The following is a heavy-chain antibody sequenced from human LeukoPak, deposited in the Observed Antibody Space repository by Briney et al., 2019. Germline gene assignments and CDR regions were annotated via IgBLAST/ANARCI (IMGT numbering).Heavy chain of an antibody. D-gene: IGHD2-21*02. CDR2: INPIFGTD. CDR1: GYTFTSYH. V-gene: IGHV1-69*06. Sequence: SVKASCKASGYTFTSYHIHWVRQAPGQGLEWMGGINPIFGTDHYAQKFQDRVTITADISTNTVYMELSNLRSEDTAMYYCARDEEGDCGGDCYNWFAPWGQGTLVTVSS. CDR3: ARDEEGDCGGDCYNWFAP. J-gene: IGHJ5*02.